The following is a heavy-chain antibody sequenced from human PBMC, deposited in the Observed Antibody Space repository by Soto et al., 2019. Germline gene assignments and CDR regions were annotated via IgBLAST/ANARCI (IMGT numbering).Heavy chain of an antibody. V-gene: IGHV3-30-3*01. Sequence: GGSLRLSCAASGFTFSSYAMHWVRQAPGKGLEWVAVISYDGSNKYYADSVKGRFTISRDNSKNTLYLQMNSLRAEDTAVYYCAKDIVVGIAAAGTSPLANWGQGTLVTVSS. CDR3: AKDIVVGIAAAGTSPLAN. CDR2: ISYDGSNK. J-gene: IGHJ4*02. D-gene: IGHD6-13*01. CDR1: GFTFSSYA.